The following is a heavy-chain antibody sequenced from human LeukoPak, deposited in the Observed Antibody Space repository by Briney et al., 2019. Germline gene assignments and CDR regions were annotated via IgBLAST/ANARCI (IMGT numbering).Heavy chain of an antibody. CDR2: ISAYNSNT. CDR1: GYTCTNYG. V-gene: IGHV1-18*04. D-gene: IGHD3-9*01. CDR3: ARTDYDILTGARIDV. J-gene: IGHJ6*04. Sequence: SVTVSFKGTGYTCTNYGSTWVRQAPGQGLAWMGWISAYNSNTNNAQKFQGRVTMTTDTCTSTVYMERRSLRSDDTAIDYCARTDYDILTGARIDVCGKEGTLTVSP.